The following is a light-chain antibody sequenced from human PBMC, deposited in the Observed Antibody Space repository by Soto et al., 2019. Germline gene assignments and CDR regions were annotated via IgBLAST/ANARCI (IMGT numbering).Light chain of an antibody. Sequence: EIVLTQSPGTLSLSPGERVTLSCRASRSLSGNYLAWYQQKPGQAPRFLIYSASNRAAGIPDRFSGGGSGTDFALTINRLEPEDFAVYYCQQYGTSPITFGQGTRLEIK. J-gene: IGKJ5*01. V-gene: IGKV3-20*01. CDR3: QQYGTSPIT. CDR1: RSLSGNY. CDR2: SAS.